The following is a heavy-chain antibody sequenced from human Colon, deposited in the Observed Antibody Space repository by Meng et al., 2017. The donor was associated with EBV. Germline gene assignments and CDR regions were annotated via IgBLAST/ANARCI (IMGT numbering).Heavy chain of an antibody. Sequence: VLLFRSGAAVKKPWASVKFSCQASGYTFTGYYMHWLRQAPGQGLEWVGRITPSSGGTTYAQKFQGRVTMTRDTSISTAYMELSSLRSDDAAIYYCVRANLGSADYWGQGTLVTVSS. J-gene: IGHJ4*02. CDR1: GYTFTGYY. CDR3: VRANLGSADY. V-gene: IGHV1-2*06. D-gene: IGHD7-27*01. CDR2: ITPSSGGT.